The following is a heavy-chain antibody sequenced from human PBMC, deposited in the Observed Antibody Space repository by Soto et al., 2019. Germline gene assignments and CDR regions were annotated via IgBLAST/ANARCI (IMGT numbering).Heavy chain of an antibody. V-gene: IGHV3-9*01. D-gene: IGHD4-4*01. CDR3: AKDPHSTVTMSYFDY. Sequence: GGSLRLSCAAAGCTFDAYAMHWVRRPPGKGLEWVSGISWNSGSIGYADSVKGRFTISRDNAKDSLYLQMNSLRAEDTALYYCAKDPHSTVTMSYFDYWGQGTLVTVSS. CDR1: GCTFDAYA. J-gene: IGHJ4*02. CDR2: ISWNSGSI.